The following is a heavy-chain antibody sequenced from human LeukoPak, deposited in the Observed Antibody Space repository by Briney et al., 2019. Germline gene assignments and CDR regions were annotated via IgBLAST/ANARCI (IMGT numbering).Heavy chain of an antibody. V-gene: IGHV3-13*01. D-gene: IGHD6-13*01. CDR2: IGTAGDT. J-gene: IGHJ4*02. CDR3: ARAAAGTVFDY. CDR1: GFTFSSYD. Sequence: PGGSLRLSCAASGFTFSSYDMRWVRHATGKGLEWVSAIGTAGDTYYPGSVKGRFTISRENAKNSFYLQMNSLRAGDTAVYYCARAAAGTVFDYWGQGTLVTVSS.